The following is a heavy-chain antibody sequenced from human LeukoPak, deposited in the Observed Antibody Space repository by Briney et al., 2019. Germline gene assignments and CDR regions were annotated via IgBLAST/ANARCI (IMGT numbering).Heavy chain of an antibody. CDR3: ARDRRRDLLHAFDI. CDR2: IDYSGST. D-gene: IGHD1-26*01. Sequence: KPSETQSLTCTVSGGTISNYYWSWIRQPPGKGLEWIAYIDYSGSTNYNPSLKSRVTISVDASKNQFSLNLRSVTPADTAVYYCARDRRRDLLHAFDIWGQGTMVTVSS. CDR1: GGTISNYY. J-gene: IGHJ3*02. V-gene: IGHV4-59*01.